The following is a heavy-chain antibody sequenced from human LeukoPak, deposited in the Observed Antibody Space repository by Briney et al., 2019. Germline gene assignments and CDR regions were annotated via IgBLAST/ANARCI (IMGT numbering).Heavy chain of an antibody. V-gene: IGHV1-69*02. Sequence: SVKVSSKASGGTFSSYTISWVRQAPGQGLEWMGRIIPILGIANYAQKFQGRVTITADKSTSTAYMELSSLRSEDTAVYYCAKPTNMLYYYGMDVWGQGTTVTVSS. D-gene: IGHD2-8*01. J-gene: IGHJ6*02. CDR2: IIPILGIA. CDR1: GGTFSSYT. CDR3: AKPTNMLYYYGMDV.